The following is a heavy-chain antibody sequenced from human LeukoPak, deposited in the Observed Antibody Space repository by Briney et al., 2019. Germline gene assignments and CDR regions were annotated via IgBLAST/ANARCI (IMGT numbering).Heavy chain of an antibody. Sequence: PGGSLRLSCAVTGFTFSSYVMSWVRQAPGKGLEWVSAISGSGGSTYYADSVKGRFTISRDNSKNTLYLQMNSLRAEDTAVYYCAKGKHSGYDLNYWGQGTLVTVSS. CDR2: ISGSGGST. CDR1: GFTFSSYV. D-gene: IGHD5-12*01. J-gene: IGHJ4*02. CDR3: AKGKHSGYDLNY. V-gene: IGHV3-23*01.